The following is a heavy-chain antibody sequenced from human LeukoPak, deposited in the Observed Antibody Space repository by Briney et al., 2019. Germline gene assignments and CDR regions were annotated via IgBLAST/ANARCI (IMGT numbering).Heavy chain of an antibody. Sequence: PSETLSLTCTVSDDSISDYYRGWIRQPPGKGLEWIGYFYNSGRSTYNPSLKSRVTISADTSKNHFSLKLNSVTTADTAVYYCTRGAGWLIDYWGQGILVTVSS. V-gene: IGHV4-59*01. CDR3: TRGAGWLIDY. D-gene: IGHD3-16*01. J-gene: IGHJ4*02. CDR2: FYNSGRS. CDR1: DDSISDYY.